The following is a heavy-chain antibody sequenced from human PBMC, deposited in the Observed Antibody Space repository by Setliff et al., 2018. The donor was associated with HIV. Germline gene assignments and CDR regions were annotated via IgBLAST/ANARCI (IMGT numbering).Heavy chain of an antibody. CDR3: AKTIGRYFDIFDN. J-gene: IGHJ4*02. V-gene: IGHV4-39*01. Sequence: SETLSLTCTVSGGSISSTSYYWGWIRQPPGTGLEWIGSISSSGNTYYNPSHKSRVTTSVDTPKTQFSLKLNAVTAADTAVYYCAKTIGRYFDIFDNWGQGTLVTVSS. CDR2: ISSSGNT. D-gene: IGHD3-9*01. CDR1: GGSISSTSYY.